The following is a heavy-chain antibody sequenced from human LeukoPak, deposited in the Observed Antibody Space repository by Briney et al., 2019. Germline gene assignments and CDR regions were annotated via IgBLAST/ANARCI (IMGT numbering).Heavy chain of an antibody. CDR3: ARVPYGDYINY. D-gene: IGHD4-17*01. J-gene: IGHJ4*02. CDR1: GASISSGDYY. CDR2: IYYSGST. Sequence: SETLSLTCTVSGASISSGDYYWSWIRQPPGKGLEWIVYIYYSGSTYYNPSLKSRVTISRDTSKNQVSLKVSSVTAADTAVYYCARVPYGDYINYWGQGTLVTVSS. V-gene: IGHV4-30-4*01.